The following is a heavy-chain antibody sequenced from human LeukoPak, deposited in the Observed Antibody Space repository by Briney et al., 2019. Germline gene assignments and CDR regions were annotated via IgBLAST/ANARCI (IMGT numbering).Heavy chain of an antibody. CDR3: ARQGTYSSAIGMGY. J-gene: IGHJ4*02. CDR1: GYTFTSYY. CDR2: INPSGGST. V-gene: IGHV1-46*01. D-gene: IGHD6-19*01. Sequence: GSVKVSCKASGYTFTSYYMYWVRQAPGQGLEWMGVINPSGGSTSYAQKFQGRVTMTRDTSTRTVYMEVNSLRSEDTAVYYCARQGTYSSAIGMGYWGQGTLVTVSS.